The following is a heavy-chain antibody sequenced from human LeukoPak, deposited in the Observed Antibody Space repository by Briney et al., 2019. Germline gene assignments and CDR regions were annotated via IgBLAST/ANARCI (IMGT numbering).Heavy chain of an antibody. D-gene: IGHD6-19*01. CDR1: GGSFSGYY. CDR2: IYYSGST. Sequence: SETLSLTCAVYGGSFSGYYWGWIRQPPGKGLEWIGSIYYSGSTYYNPSLKSRVTISVDTSKNQFSLKLSSVTAADTAVYYCARRTAVAGTSHWFDPWGQGTLVTVSS. J-gene: IGHJ5*02. V-gene: IGHV4-39*01. CDR3: ARRTAVAGTSHWFDP.